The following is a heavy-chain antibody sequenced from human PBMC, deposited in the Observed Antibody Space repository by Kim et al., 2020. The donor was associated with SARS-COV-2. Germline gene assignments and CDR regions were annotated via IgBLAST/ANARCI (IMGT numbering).Heavy chain of an antibody. CDR2: INSDGSST. V-gene: IGHV3-74*01. Sequence: GGSLRLSCAASGFTFSSYWMHWVRQAPGKGLVWVSRINSDGSSTSYADSVKGRFTISRDNAKNTLYLQMNSLRAEDTAVYYCARGAGYYYCGMDVWGQGTTVTVSS. CDR3: ARGAGYYYCGMDV. J-gene: IGHJ6*02. CDR1: GFTFSSYW.